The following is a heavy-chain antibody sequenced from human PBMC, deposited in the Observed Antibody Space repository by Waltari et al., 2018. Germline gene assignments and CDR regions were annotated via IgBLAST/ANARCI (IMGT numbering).Heavy chain of an antibody. J-gene: IGHJ4*02. CDR2: LYSRGRT. V-gene: IGHV4-30-4*01. CDR1: GGSISSGDYY. Sequence: QVQLQESGPGLVKPSQTLSLTCTVSGGSISSGDYYWSWIRQPPGEGLEWIGYLYSRGRTHHTPALKSRGTISVETSTTQFSLKLSSVTAADTAVYYCARAFSRYYYDSSGYYVGDYWGQGTLVTVSS. CDR3: ARAFSRYYYDSSGYYVGDY. D-gene: IGHD3-22*01.